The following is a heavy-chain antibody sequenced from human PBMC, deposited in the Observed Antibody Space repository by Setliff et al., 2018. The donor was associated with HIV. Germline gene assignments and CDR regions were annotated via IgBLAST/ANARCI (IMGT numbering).Heavy chain of an antibody. CDR2: ISSSSSTI. CDR1: QFTFSSYS. D-gene: IGHD6-13*01. J-gene: IGHJ4*02. V-gene: IGHV3-48*01. CDR3: AREGIAAAGSYSYGFGQIDY. Sequence: GGSLRLSCVASQFTFSSYSMNWVRQAPGKGLEWVSYISSSSSTIYYADSVKGRFTISRDNAKNSLYLQMNSLRAEDTAVYYCAREGIAAAGSYSYGFGQIDYWGRGTLVTVSS.